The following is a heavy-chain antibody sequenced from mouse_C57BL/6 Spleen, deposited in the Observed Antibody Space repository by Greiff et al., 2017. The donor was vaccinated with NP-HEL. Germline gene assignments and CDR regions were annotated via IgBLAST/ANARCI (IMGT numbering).Heavy chain of an antibody. CDR3: ARGGSNYDWFAY. J-gene: IGHJ3*01. CDR2: ILPGSGST. D-gene: IGHD2-5*01. V-gene: IGHV1-9*01. CDR1: GYTFTGYW. Sequence: VQRVESGAELMKPGASVKLSCKATGYTFTGYWIEWVKQRPGHGLEWIGEILPGSGSTNYNEKFKGKATFTADTSSNTAYMQLSSLTTEDSAIDYCARGGSNYDWFAYWGQGTLVTVSA.